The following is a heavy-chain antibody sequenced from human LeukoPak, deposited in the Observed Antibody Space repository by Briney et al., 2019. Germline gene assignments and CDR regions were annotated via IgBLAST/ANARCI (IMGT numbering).Heavy chain of an antibody. CDR3: ARDLHYYDSSGYYYGY. Sequence: ASVKVSCKASGGTFSSYAISWVRQAPGQGLEWMGGIIPIFGTANYAQKFQGRVTITADESTSTAYMELSSLRSEDTAVYYCARDLHYYDSSGYYYGYWGQGTLVTVSS. CDR1: GGTFSSYA. CDR2: IIPIFGTA. J-gene: IGHJ4*02. V-gene: IGHV1-69*13. D-gene: IGHD3-22*01.